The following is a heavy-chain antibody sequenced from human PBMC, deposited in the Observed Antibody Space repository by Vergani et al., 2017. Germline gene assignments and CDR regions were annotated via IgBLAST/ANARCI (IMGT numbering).Heavy chain of an antibody. J-gene: IGHJ4*02. V-gene: IGHV1-46*03. CDR3: ARGDYGILTGYQY. D-gene: IGHD3-9*01. CDR1: GSTFSNYY. CDR2: INPSGGHT. Sequence: QVQVVQSGAEVKKSGASVKVSCKTSGSTFSNYYMHWVRQAPGQGLEWMVIINPSGGHTNYAQKFQGRVTMTRDTSTSTVYMELSSLRSEDTAIYYCARGDYGILTGYQYWGQGTLVTVSA.